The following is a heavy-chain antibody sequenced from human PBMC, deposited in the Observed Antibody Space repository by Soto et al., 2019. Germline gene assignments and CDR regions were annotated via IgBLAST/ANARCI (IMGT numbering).Heavy chain of an antibody. D-gene: IGHD3-10*01. CDR2: IYWDDDK. CDR3: AHRRGSGNPGHYYYYMDV. CDR1: GFSLSTSGVG. Sequence: QITLKESGPTLVKPTQTLTLTCTFSGFSLSTSGVGVGWIRQPPGNALEWLALIYWDDDKRYSPSLKSRLTITKDTSKNQVVLTMTNMDPVDTATYYCAHRRGSGNPGHYYYYMDVWGKGTTVTVSS. V-gene: IGHV2-5*02. J-gene: IGHJ6*03.